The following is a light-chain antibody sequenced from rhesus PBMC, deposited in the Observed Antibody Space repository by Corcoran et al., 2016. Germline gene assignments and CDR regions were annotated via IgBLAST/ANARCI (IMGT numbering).Light chain of an antibody. V-gene: IGKV1-22*01. CDR3: QQYSSRPYN. CDR2: KAS. CDR1: EIIISW. J-gene: IGKJ2*01. Sequence: DIQMTQSPSSLSASVGDTVTITCRAREIIISWLAWYQQKPGKAPNLLMYKASSLQSGGPSRFSGSGSGTYFTLTISSLQSEDFATYYCQQYSSRPYNFGQGTKVEMK.